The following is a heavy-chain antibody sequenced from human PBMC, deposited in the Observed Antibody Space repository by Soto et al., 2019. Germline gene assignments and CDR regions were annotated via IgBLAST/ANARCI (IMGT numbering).Heavy chain of an antibody. Sequence: SETLSLTCAVYGGFFSGYYWSWMRQPPGKGLEWIGEINHSGSTNYNPSLKSRVTISVDTSKNQFSLKLSSVTAADTAVYYCARASGWYGYYYYGMDVWGQGTTVT. CDR1: GGFFSGYY. V-gene: IGHV4-34*01. J-gene: IGHJ6*02. CDR3: ARASGWYGYYYYGMDV. D-gene: IGHD6-19*01. CDR2: INHSGST.